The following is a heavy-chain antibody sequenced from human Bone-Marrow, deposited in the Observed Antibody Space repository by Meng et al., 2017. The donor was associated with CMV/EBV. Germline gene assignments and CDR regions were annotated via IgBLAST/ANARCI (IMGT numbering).Heavy chain of an antibody. CDR3: ASPGERWLQWPFDY. Sequence: ASGFTFSSYSMNWVRQAPGKGLEWVSSISSSSSYIYYADSVKGRFTISRDNAKNSLYLQMNSLRAEDTAVYYCASPGERWLQWPFDYWGPGTLVTVSS. J-gene: IGHJ4*02. CDR2: ISSSSSYI. CDR1: GFTFSSYS. V-gene: IGHV3-21*01. D-gene: IGHD5-24*01.